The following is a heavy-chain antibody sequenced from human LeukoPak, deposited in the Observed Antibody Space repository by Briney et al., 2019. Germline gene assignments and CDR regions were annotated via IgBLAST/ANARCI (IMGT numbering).Heavy chain of an antibody. CDR3: AREFSSSWLGDWFDP. V-gene: IGHV4-34*01. CDR1: GGSFSGYY. J-gene: IGHJ5*02. CDR2: FNHSGST. D-gene: IGHD6-13*01. Sequence: PSETLSLTCVVYGGSFSGYYWSWIRQPPGKGLEWIGEFNHSGSTNYNPSLKSRVTMSVDTSKNQFSLRLKSVTAADTAVYYCAREFSSSWLGDWFDPWGQGTLVTVSS.